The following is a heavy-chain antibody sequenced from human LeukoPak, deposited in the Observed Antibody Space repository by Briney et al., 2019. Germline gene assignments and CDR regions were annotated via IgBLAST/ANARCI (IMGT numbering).Heavy chain of an antibody. CDR2: IYYSGST. Sequence: PSETLSLTXTVSGGSISSSSYYCGWLRQPPGRGLEWIGSIYYSGSTYYNPSLKSRVTISVDTSKNQFSLKLSSVTAADTAVYYCARHMENWNYYFDYWGQGTLVTVSS. V-gene: IGHV4-39*01. D-gene: IGHD1-7*01. J-gene: IGHJ4*02. CDR3: ARHMENWNYYFDY. CDR1: GGSISSSSYY.